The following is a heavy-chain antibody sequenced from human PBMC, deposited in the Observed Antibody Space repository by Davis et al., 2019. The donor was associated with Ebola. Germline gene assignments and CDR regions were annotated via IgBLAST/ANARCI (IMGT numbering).Heavy chain of an antibody. Sequence: GESLKISCAASGFTFSSYAMHWVRQAPGKGLEWVAVISYDGSNKYYADSVKGRFTISRDNSKNTAYLQMNSLKTEDTAVYYCTSGITGTRGDYWGQGTLVTVSS. CDR1: GFTFSSYA. J-gene: IGHJ4*02. CDR2: ISYDGSNK. V-gene: IGHV3-30-3*01. CDR3: TSGITGTRGDY. D-gene: IGHD1-20*01.